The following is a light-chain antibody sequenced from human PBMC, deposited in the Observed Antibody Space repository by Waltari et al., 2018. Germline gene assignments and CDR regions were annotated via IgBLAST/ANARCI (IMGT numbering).Light chain of an antibody. J-gene: IGKJ4*01. CDR2: DTS. Sequence: DIVLTQSPATLSLSPGERATLSCRASQSLSNYLAWYQQKPGQAPRLLIYDTSNRATGIPARFSGSGFGTDFTVTISSLEPEDFAVYYCQQRRNWPLTFGGGTKVEIK. CDR3: QQRRNWPLT. V-gene: IGKV3-11*01. CDR1: QSLSNY.